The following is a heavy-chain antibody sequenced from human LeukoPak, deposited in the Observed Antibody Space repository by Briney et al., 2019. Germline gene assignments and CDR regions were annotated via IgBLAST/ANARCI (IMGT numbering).Heavy chain of an antibody. V-gene: IGHV1-8*01. CDR1: GYTFTSYD. J-gene: IGHJ3*02. Sequence: ASVKVSCKASGYTFTSYDINWVRQATGQGLEWMGWMNPKSGNTGYAQKFQDRVTMTRNTSISTAYMELSSLRSEDTAVYYCARGGYSSGWSYDAFDIWGQGAMVTVSS. CDR3: ARGGYSSGWSYDAFDI. CDR2: MNPKSGNT. D-gene: IGHD6-19*01.